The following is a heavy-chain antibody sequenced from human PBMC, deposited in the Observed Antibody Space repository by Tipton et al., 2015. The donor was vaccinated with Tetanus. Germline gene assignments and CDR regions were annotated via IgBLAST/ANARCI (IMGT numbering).Heavy chain of an antibody. CDR3: ARSHGSGGLLWFGS. D-gene: IGHD3-10*01. Sequence: TLSLTCTVSGGSISSYYWGWIRQPPGKGLEWVGFIYHSGSTNYNPSLKSRTTISVDTSKNQFSLKLSSVTAADTAVYYCARSHGSGGLLWFGSWGQGTLVTVSS. V-gene: IGHV4-59*01. CDR2: IYHSGST. CDR1: GGSISSYY. J-gene: IGHJ5*01.